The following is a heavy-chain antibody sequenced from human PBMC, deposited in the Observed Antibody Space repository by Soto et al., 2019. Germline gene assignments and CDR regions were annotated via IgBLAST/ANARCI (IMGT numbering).Heavy chain of an antibody. CDR3: ARMATFGSLNWFDP. D-gene: IGHD3-16*01. CDR2: MNPGSGDT. Sequence: ASVKVFCKASGYSFTNNDVSWVRQATGQGLEWMGWMNPGSGDTGYAQEFQGRVTMTRDISIATAYMELSSLRSDDTAIYYCARMATFGSLNWFDPWGQGTLVTVPQ. CDR1: GYSFTNND. V-gene: IGHV1-8*01. J-gene: IGHJ5*02.